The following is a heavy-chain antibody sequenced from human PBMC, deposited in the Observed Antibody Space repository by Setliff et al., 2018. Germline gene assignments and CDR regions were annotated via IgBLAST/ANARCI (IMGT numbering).Heavy chain of an antibody. J-gene: IGHJ4*02. Sequence: GGSLRLSCAASGFTFRDYGMHWVRQAPGKGLEWVSGISGSGGDTYYADSVKGRFTISRDNSKNTVYLQMNSLRAEDTAVYYCAKDSRATVAGAFDYWGQGTLVTVSS. D-gene: IGHD6-13*01. CDR1: GFTFRDYG. V-gene: IGHV3-23*01. CDR3: AKDSRATVAGAFDY. CDR2: ISGSGGDT.